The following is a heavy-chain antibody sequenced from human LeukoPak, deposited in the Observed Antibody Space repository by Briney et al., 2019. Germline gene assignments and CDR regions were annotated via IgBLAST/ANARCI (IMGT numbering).Heavy chain of an antibody. V-gene: IGHV1-18*01. CDR3: ATNGLRYFDWLPRFDY. J-gene: IGHJ4*02. Sequence: ASVKVSCKASGYTFTSYGISWVRQAPGQGLEWMGWISAYNGNTNYAQKLQGRVTMTTDTSTSTAYMELRSLRSDDTAVYYCATNGLRYFDWLPRFDYWCQGTLVTVSS. CDR2: ISAYNGNT. D-gene: IGHD3-9*01. CDR1: GYTFTSYG.